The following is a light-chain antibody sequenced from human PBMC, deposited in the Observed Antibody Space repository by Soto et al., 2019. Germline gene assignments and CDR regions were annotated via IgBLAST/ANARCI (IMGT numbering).Light chain of an antibody. V-gene: IGKV3D-15*01. CDR3: QQYNNWGLS. J-gene: IGKJ4*01. CDR2: GSS. CDR1: ENVGTN. Sequence: IVMAQSPATLSVSPGEGVTLSCRASENVGTNLAWYQQRPGQAPRLLIDGSSTRATGIPATFSGSGSGTEFTITISSLQSEDSAVYYCQQYNNWGLSFGGGTKVEIK.